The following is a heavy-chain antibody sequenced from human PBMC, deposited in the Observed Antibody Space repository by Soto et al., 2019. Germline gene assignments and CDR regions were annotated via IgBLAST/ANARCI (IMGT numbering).Heavy chain of an antibody. CDR3: ARENQLHRERRYDAFDI. CDR2: ISSSSSYI. D-gene: IGHD2-2*01. CDR1: GFTFSSYS. V-gene: IGHV3-21*01. J-gene: IGHJ3*02. Sequence: GVLRLSCAASGFTFSSYSMNWVRQAPGKGLEWVSSISSSSSYIYYADSVKGRFTISRDNAKNSLYLQMNSLRAEDTAVYYCARENQLHRERRYDAFDIWGQGTMVTVSS.